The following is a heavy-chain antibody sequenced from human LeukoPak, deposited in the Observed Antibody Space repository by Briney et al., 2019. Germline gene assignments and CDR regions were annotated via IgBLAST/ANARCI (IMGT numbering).Heavy chain of an antibody. CDR1: GFTFSSYG. V-gene: IGHV3-23*01. Sequence: GGSLRLSCAASGFTFSSYGMSWVRQAPGKGLEWVSAIGGSGGSTYYADSVKGRFTISRDNSKNTLYLQMNSLRAEDTAVYYCANRVSGQLDYWGQGTLVTVSS. D-gene: IGHD6-6*01. CDR2: IGGSGGST. CDR3: ANRVSGQLDY. J-gene: IGHJ4*02.